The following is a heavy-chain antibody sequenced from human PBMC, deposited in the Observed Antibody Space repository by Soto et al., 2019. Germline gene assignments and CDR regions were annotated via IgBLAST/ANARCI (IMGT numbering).Heavy chain of an antibody. D-gene: IGHD3-22*01. J-gene: IGHJ4*02. CDR1: GGSISSYY. Sequence: SETLSLTCTVSGGSISSYYWIWIRQPAGKGLEWIGRIYTSGSTNYNPSLKSRVTMSVDTSKNQFSLKLSSVTAEDTAVYYCAKDAPGSGWLSDYWGQGTLVTVSS. CDR2: IYTSGST. CDR3: AKDAPGSGWLSDY. V-gene: IGHV4-4*07.